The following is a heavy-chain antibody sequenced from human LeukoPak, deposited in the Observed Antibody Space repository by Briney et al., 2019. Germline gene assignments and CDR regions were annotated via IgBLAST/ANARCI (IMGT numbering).Heavy chain of an antibody. CDR1: GFTFSSYS. Sequence: GGSLRLSCAASGFTFSSYSMNWVRQAPGKGLEWVSSISSSSSYIYYADSVKGRFTISRDNAKNSLYLQMNSLRAEDTAVYYCASGGRYSYVSLFDYWGQGTLVTVSS. D-gene: IGHD5-18*01. J-gene: IGHJ4*02. CDR3: ASGGRYSYVSLFDY. CDR2: ISSSSSYI. V-gene: IGHV3-21*01.